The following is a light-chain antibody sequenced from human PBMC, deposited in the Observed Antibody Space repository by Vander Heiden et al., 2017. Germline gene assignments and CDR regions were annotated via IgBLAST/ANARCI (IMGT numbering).Light chain of an antibody. Sequence: SLSASVGDRVTITCRASQSISSYLNWYQQKPGKAPKLLIYAASSLQSGVPSRFSGSGSGTDFTLTISSLQPEDFATYYCQQSYSTPKAFGQGTKMDIK. CDR2: AAS. J-gene: IGKJ2*01. V-gene: IGKV1-39*01. CDR1: QSISSY. CDR3: QQSYSTPKA.